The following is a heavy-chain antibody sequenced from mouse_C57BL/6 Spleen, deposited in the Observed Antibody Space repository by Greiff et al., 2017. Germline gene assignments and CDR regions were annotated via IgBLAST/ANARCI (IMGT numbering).Heavy chain of an antibody. V-gene: IGHV1-66*01. D-gene: IGHD4-1*01. J-gene: IGHJ2*01. CDR1: GYSFTSYY. CDR3: ARILGLNDFYY. CDR2: IYPGSGNT. Sequence: QVQLQQSGPELVKPGASVKISCKASGYSFTSYYIHWVKQRPGQGLEWIGWIYPGSGNTKYNEKFQGKATLTADTSSSTAYMQLSSLTSEDSAVYYCARILGLNDFYYWGQGTTLTVSS.